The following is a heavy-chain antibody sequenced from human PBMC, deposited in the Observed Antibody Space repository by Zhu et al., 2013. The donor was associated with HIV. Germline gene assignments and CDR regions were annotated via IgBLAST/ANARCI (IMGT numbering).Heavy chain of an antibody. CDR3: ARYSGSYYYYYGMDV. Sequence: VQLLESGGGLVQPGGSLRLSCAPSGFIFSSYAMSWVRQAPGKGLQWVSAISGSGGSTYHADSVKGRFTISRDNSKNALYLQMNSLRAEDTAVYYCARYSGSYYYYYGMDVWGQGTTGHRLL. D-gene: IGHD1-26*01. J-gene: IGHJ6*02. CDR1: GFIFSSYA. V-gene: IGHV3-23*01. CDR2: ISGSGGST.